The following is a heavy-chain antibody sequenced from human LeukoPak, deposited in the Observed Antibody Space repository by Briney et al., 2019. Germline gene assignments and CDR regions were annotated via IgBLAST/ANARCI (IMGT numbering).Heavy chain of an antibody. Sequence: PSETLSLTCTVSGGSISSYYWSWIRQPPGKGLEWIGSIYYSGSTYYNPSLESRVTISVDTSKNQFSLKLSSVTAADTAVYYCARSYLLSHFDYWGQGTLVTVSS. J-gene: IGHJ4*02. CDR3: ARSYLLSHFDY. V-gene: IGHV4-59*05. CDR1: GGSISSYY. D-gene: IGHD1-26*01. CDR2: IYYSGST.